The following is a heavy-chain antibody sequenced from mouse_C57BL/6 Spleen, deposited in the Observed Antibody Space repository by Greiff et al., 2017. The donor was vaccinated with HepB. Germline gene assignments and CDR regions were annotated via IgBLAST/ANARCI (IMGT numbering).Heavy chain of an antibody. CDR1: GYTFTSYW. D-gene: IGHD4-1*01. Sequence: QVQLQQPGAELVRPGSSVKLSCKASGYTFTSYWMDWVKQRPGQGLEWIGNIYPSDSETHYNQKFKDKATLTVDKSSSTAYMQLSSLTSEDSAVYYCARSWGGFDDWGQGTTLTVSS. V-gene: IGHV1-61*01. CDR2: IYPSDSET. CDR3: ARSWGGFDD. J-gene: IGHJ2*01.